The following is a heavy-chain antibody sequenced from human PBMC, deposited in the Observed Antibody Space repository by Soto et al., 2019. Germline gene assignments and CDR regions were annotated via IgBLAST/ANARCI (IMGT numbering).Heavy chain of an antibody. Sequence: SETLSLTCTVSGGSISSYYWSWIRQPPGKGLEWIGYIYYSGSTNYNPSLKSRVTISVDTSKNQFSLKLSSVTAADTAVYYCARIVVPAAEALGWFDPWGQGTLVTVSS. V-gene: IGHV4-59*01. CDR3: ARIVVPAAEALGWFDP. J-gene: IGHJ5*02. CDR2: IYYSGST. D-gene: IGHD2-2*01. CDR1: GGSISSYY.